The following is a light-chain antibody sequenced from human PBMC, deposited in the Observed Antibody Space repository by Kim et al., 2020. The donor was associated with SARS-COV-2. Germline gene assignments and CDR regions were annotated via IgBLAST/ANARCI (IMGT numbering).Light chain of an antibody. CDR2: WAS. Sequence: APINCKSRQSVLYSSNNKNYVAWYQQKPGQPPKLLIYWASTRESGVPDRFSGSGSGTDFTLTISSLQAEDVAVYYCQQYYSTPPTFGQGTKVDIK. J-gene: IGKJ1*01. CDR3: QQYYSTPPT. V-gene: IGKV4-1*01. CDR1: QSVLYSSNNKNY.